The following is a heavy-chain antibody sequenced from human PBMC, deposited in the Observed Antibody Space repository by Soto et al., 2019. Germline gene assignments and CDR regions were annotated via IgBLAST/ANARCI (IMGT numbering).Heavy chain of an antibody. D-gene: IGHD3-9*01. CDR2: ISSSGSTI. J-gene: IGHJ2*01. Sequence: EVQLVESGGGLVQPGGSLRLSCAASGFTFSSYEMNWVRQAPGKGLEWVSYISSSGSTIYYADSVKGRFTISRDNAKNSLYLQMNSLRAEDTAVYYCARERRDYYDILTGRQEDWYFDLWGRGTLVTVSS. V-gene: IGHV3-48*03. CDR3: ARERRDYYDILTGRQEDWYFDL. CDR1: GFTFSSYE.